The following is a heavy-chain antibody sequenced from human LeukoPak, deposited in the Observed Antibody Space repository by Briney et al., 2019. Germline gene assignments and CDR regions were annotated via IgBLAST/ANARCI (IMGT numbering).Heavy chain of an antibody. CDR3: ARDMRLVHDYGDYDS. CDR2: IIPIFGTA. Sequence: ASVKVSCKASGGTFSSYAISWVRQAPGQGLEWMGGIIPIFGTANYAQKFQGRVTITADESTSTAYMELSSLRSEDTAVYYCARDMRLVHDYGDYDSWGQGTLVTVSS. J-gene: IGHJ4*02. V-gene: IGHV1-69*13. CDR1: GGTFSSYA. D-gene: IGHD4-17*01.